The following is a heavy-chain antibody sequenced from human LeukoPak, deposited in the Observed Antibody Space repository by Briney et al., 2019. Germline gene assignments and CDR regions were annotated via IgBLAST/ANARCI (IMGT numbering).Heavy chain of an antibody. V-gene: IGHV3-30*02. Sequence: PGGSLRLSCAASGFTFSSYGMHWVRQAPGKGLELVAFIRYDGSNKYYADSVKGRFTISRDNSKNSLYLQMNSLRAEDKALYYCAKDLHHDYGERTFDYWGQGTLVTVSS. CDR1: GFTFSSYG. CDR3: AKDLHHDYGERTFDY. D-gene: IGHD4-17*01. J-gene: IGHJ4*02. CDR2: IRYDGSNK.